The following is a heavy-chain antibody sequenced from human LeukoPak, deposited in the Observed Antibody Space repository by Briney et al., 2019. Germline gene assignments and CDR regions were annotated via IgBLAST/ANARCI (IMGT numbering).Heavy chain of an antibody. CDR3: ARVASSGGSVQIFYS. CDR1: GLTFSSYN. D-gene: IGHD3-10*01. CDR2: ISSSSAAL. Sequence: GGSLRLSCVASGLTFSSYNMNWVRQAPGKGLEWVSYISSSSAALYYADSVKGRFTISRDNADNSLYLQMSSLRAEDTAVYYCARVASSGGSVQIFYSWGQGTLVTVSS. V-gene: IGHV3-48*04. J-gene: IGHJ4*02.